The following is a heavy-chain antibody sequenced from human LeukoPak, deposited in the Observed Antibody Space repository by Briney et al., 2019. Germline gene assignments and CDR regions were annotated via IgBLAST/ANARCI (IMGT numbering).Heavy chain of an antibody. V-gene: IGHV4-38-2*01. J-gene: IGHJ4*02. D-gene: IGHD4-17*01. Sequence: PSETLSLTCGVSGYSITSGYFWGWIRQPPGKGLEWIGSIYHSGTTYYNLSLRSRVTISVDTSKNQFSLKLSSVTAADTAVYYCARPPDSSDYGAAFDFWGQGTLVTVSS. CDR2: IYHSGTT. CDR3: ARPPDSSDYGAAFDF. CDR1: GYSITSGYF.